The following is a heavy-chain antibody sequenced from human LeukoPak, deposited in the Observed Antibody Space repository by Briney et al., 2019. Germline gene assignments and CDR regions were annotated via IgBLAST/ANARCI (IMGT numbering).Heavy chain of an antibody. Sequence: GGSLRLSCAASGFTFNTYAMNWVRQAPGKGLEWVSSISSSSSSTYYADSVKGRFTISRDNAKSSLYLQMNSLRAEDTAVYYCARVLYGSGSYYRGWFDPWGQGTLVTVSS. CDR3: ARVLYGSGSYYRGWFDP. D-gene: IGHD3-10*01. CDR2: ISSSSSST. J-gene: IGHJ5*02. CDR1: GFTFNTYA. V-gene: IGHV3-21*01.